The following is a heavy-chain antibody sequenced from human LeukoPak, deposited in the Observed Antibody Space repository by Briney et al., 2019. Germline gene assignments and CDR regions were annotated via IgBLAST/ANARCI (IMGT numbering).Heavy chain of an antibody. D-gene: IGHD5/OR15-5a*01. J-gene: IGHJ4*02. Sequence: GGSLRLSCAESGFTFSSYGMHWVRQAPGKGLEWVAVIWYDGSNKYYADSVKGRFTISRDNSKNTLYLQMNSLRADDTAVYYCARAEGSTYHLDYWGQGTLVTVSS. CDR3: ARAEGSTYHLDY. CDR2: IWYDGSNK. CDR1: GFTFSSYG. V-gene: IGHV3-33*01.